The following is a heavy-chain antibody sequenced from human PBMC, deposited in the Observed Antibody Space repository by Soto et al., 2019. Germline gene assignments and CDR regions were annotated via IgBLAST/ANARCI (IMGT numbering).Heavy chain of an antibody. D-gene: IGHD3-22*01. CDR2: IYYSGST. CDR3: VSGYDFYFNY. Sequence: SETLSLTCTVSGGSISSSSYYWGWIRQPPGKGLEWIGNIYYSGSTYYNPSLKSRVTISVDTSKNQFSLKLTSVTAADTAVYYCVSGYDFYFNYWGHGTLVTVSS. J-gene: IGHJ4*01. V-gene: IGHV4-39*01. CDR1: GGSISSSSYY.